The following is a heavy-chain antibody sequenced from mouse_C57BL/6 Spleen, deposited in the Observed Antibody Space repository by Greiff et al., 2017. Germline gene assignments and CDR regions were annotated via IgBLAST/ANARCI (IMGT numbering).Heavy chain of an antibody. CDR2: IHPNSGST. V-gene: IGHV1-64*01. CDR1: GYTFTSYW. D-gene: IGHD1-1*01. CDR3: ARDYGSSSFDY. J-gene: IGHJ2*01. Sequence: QVQLQQPGAELVKPGASVKLSCKASGYTFTSYWMHWVKQRPGQGLEWIGMIHPNSGSTNYNEKFKSKATLTVDKSSSTAYMQLSSLTSEDSAVXYCARDYGSSSFDYWGQGTTLTVSS.